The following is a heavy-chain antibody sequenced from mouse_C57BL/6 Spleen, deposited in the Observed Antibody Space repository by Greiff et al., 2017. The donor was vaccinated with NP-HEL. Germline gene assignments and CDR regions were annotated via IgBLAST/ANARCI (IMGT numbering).Heavy chain of an antibody. CDR3: AREEDYDGEGGYFDV. CDR1: GYSITSGYY. D-gene: IGHD2-4*01. V-gene: IGHV3-6*01. J-gene: IGHJ1*03. Sequence: EVKVEESGPGLVKPSQSLSLTCSVTGYSITSGYYWNWIRQFPGNKLEWMGYISYDGSNNYNPSLKNRISITRDTSKNQFFLKLNSVTTEDTATYYCAREEDYDGEGGYFDVWGTGTTVTVSS. CDR2: ISYDGSN.